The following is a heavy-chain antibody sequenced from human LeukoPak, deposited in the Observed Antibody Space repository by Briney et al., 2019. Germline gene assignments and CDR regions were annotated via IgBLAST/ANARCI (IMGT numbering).Heavy chain of an antibody. V-gene: IGHV1-18*01. CDR3: ARVPYDSSGYYLGYFDY. Sequence: ASVKVSCKASGYTFTSYGISWVRQATGQGLEWIGWISAYNGNTNYAQRLQGRVTMTTDTSTSTAYMELRSLRSDDTAVYYCARVPYDSSGYYLGYFDYWGQGTLVTVSS. CDR1: GYTFTSYG. CDR2: ISAYNGNT. D-gene: IGHD3-22*01. J-gene: IGHJ4*02.